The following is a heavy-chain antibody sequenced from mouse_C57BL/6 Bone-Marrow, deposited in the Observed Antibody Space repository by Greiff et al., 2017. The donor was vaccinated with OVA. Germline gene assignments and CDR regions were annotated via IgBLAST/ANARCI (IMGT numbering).Heavy chain of an antibody. D-gene: IGHD3-2*01. V-gene: IGHV1-82*01. CDR1: GYAFSSSW. J-gene: IGHJ4*01. CDR2: IYPGDGDT. Sequence: LQESGPELVKPGASVKISCKASGYAFSSSWMNWVKQRPGKGLEWIGRIYPGDGDTNYNGKFKGKATLTADKSSSTAYMQLSSLTSEDSAVYFCARDARQLVYAMDYWGQGTSVTVSS. CDR3: ARDARQLVYAMDY.